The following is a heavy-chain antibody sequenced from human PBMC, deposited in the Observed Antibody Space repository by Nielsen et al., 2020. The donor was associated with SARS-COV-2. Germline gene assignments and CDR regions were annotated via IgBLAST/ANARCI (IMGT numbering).Heavy chain of an antibody. D-gene: IGHD3-16*01. V-gene: IGHV3-74*01. CDR2: INSDGSST. CDR1: AFTFSTYL. Sequence: GESLKISCAASAFTFSTYLMHWVRQAPGKGLVWVSRINSDGSSTSYADSVKGRFTISRDNAKNTLYLQMNSLRAEDTAVYYCVRGLQVPNGLAHRWGQGTLVTVSS. J-gene: IGHJ4*02. CDR3: VRGLQVPNGLAHR.